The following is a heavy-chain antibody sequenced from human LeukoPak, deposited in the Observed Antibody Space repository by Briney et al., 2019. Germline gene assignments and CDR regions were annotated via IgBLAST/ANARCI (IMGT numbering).Heavy chain of an antibody. CDR3: ARDWAYVDIVATITFDYYYGMDV. J-gene: IGHJ6*02. D-gene: IGHD5-12*01. V-gene: IGHV3-7*01. CDR1: GFTFSSYW. CDR2: IKQDGSEK. Sequence: GGSLRLSCAASGFTFSSYWMSWVRRAPGKGLEWVANIKQDGSEKYYVDSVKGRFTISRDNAKNSLYLQMNSLRAEDTAVYYCARDWAYVDIVATITFDYYYGMDVWGQGTTVTVSS.